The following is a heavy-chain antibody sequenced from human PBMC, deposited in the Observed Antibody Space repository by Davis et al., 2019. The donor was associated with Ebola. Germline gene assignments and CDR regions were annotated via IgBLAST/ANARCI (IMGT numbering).Heavy chain of an antibody. J-gene: IGHJ4*02. V-gene: IGHV3-21*01. CDR1: GFTFSSYS. CDR2: ISSSSSYI. Sequence: GESLKISCAASGFTFSSYSMNWVRQAPGKGLEWVSSISSSSSYIYYADSVKGRFTISRDNAKNSLYLQMNSLRAEDTAVYYCAKSYDIPFSTFDYWGQGTLVTVSS. CDR3: AKSYDIPFSTFDY. D-gene: IGHD3-22*01.